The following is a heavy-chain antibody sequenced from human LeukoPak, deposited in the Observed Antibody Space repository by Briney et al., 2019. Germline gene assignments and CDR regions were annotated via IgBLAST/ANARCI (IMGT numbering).Heavy chain of an antibody. CDR2: IYYSGST. Sequence: SQTLSLTCTVSGGSISSGDYYWSWIRQPPGKGLEWIGYIYYSGSTYYNPSLKSRVTISVDTSKNQFSLKLSSVTAADTAVYYCARALYYDFWSGDDAFDIWGQGTMVTVYS. CDR1: GGSISSGDYY. D-gene: IGHD3-3*01. CDR3: ARALYYDFWSGDDAFDI. V-gene: IGHV4-30-4*08. J-gene: IGHJ3*02.